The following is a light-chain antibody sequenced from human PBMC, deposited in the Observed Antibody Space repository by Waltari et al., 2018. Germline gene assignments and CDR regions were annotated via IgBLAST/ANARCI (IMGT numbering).Light chain of an antibody. V-gene: IGLV2-23*02. CDR3: CSYAGRNIWV. CDR1: SSDVGFCNL. J-gene: IGLJ3*02. CDR2: EVI. Sequence: QSALTQPASVSGSPGQSITISCPGTSSDVGFCNLVSWYQQHPDEAPKLMVYEVIERPSGVSNRFSGSKSGNTASLTISGLQAEDEADYYCCSYAGRNIWVFGGGTKLTVV.